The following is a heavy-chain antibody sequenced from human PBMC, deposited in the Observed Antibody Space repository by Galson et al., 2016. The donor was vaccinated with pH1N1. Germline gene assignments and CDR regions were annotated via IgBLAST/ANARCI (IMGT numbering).Heavy chain of an antibody. CDR2: FTAEDGET. CDR3: ATNSIDYYYYYMDV. D-gene: IGHD4-23*01. Sequence: SVKVSCKVSGYLLTELSIFWVRQAPGKGLEWMGGFTAEDGETVYAQKLQGRVTMTEDTSTDTAYMELRSLRYEDTAVYYCATNSIDYYYYYMDVWGKGTTVTVSS. V-gene: IGHV1-24*01. CDR1: GYLLTELS. J-gene: IGHJ6*03.